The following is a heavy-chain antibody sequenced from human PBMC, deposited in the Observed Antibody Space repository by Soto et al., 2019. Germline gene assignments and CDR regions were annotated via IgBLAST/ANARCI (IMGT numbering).Heavy chain of an antibody. Sequence: ASVKVSCKASGYTFTSYYMHWVRQAPGQGLEWMGIINPSGGSTSYAQKFQGRVTMTRDTSTSTVYMELSSLRSEDTAVYYCARTGSANHSYYYYYMDVWGKGTTVTVSS. V-gene: IGHV1-46*03. CDR3: ARTGSANHSYYYYYMDV. CDR2: INPSGGST. J-gene: IGHJ6*03. CDR1: GYTFTSYY. D-gene: IGHD3-10*01.